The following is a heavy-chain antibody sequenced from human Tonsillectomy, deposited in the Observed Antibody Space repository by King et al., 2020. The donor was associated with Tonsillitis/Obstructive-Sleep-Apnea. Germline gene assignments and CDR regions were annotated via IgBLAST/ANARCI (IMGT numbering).Heavy chain of an antibody. J-gene: IGHJ4*02. CDR3: ARHVGSIGVVIAIHY. CDR1: GGSISSSSFY. V-gene: IGHV4-39*01. CDR2: ISYSGST. Sequence: LQLQESGPGLVKPSETLSLTCTVSGGSISSSSFYCGWIRQPPGKGLEWIGSISYSGSTYSNPSLNRRVTISVDTSTNQFSLKLSSVTAADTAVYYCARHVGSIGVVIAIHYWGQGTLVTVSS. D-gene: IGHD2-21*01.